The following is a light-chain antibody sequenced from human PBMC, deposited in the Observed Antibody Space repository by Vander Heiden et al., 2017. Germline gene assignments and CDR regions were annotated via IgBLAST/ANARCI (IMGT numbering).Light chain of an antibody. CDR1: QGISSY. CDR3: QQDDSYPQT. J-gene: IGKJ4*01. CDR2: AAS. V-gene: IGKV1-8*01. Sequence: ASTGDRVTITCRASQGISSYLAWYQQKPGKAPKLLIYAASTLQSGVPSRFSGSGSGTDFTLTISCLQSEDFATYYCQQDDSYPQTFGGGTKVEIK.